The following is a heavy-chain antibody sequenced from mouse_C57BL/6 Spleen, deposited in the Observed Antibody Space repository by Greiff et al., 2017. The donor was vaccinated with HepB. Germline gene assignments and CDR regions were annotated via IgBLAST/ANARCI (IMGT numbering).Heavy chain of an antibody. V-gene: IGHV1-81*01. D-gene: IGHD5-1*01. Sequence: VMLVESGAELARPGASVKLSCKASGYTFTSYGISWVKQRTGQGLEWIGEIYPRSGNTYYNEKFKGKATLTADKSSSTAYMELRSLTSEDSAVYFCAREYPGKFDYWGQGTTLTVSS. CDR3: AREYPGKFDY. CDR1: GYTFTSYG. J-gene: IGHJ2*01. CDR2: IYPRSGNT.